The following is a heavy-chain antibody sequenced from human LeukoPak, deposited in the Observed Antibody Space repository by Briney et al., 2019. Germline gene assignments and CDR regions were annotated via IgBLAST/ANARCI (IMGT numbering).Heavy chain of an antibody. V-gene: IGHV3-21*01. CDR2: ISSSSSYI. J-gene: IGHJ5*02. CDR1: GFTFSSYG. D-gene: IGHD3-9*01. CDR3: VRNTPYFDWLLSPLNWFDP. Sequence: GGSLRLSCAASGFTFSSYGMNWVRQAPGKGLEWVSCISSSSSYIYYADSVKGRFTISRDNAKNSLYLQMNSLRAEDTAVYYCVRNTPYFDWLLSPLNWFDPWGQGTLVTVSS.